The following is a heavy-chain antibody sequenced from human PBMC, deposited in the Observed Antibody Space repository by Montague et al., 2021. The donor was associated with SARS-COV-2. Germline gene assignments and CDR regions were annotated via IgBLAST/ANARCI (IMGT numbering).Heavy chain of an antibody. V-gene: IGHV4-4*07. J-gene: IGHJ3*02. CDR2: LYTSGST. CDR3: ARERGPYYFDSSGYHNAFVI. CDR1: GGSISSYY. Sequence: SETLSLTRTVSGGSISSYYWSWIRQPAGKGLEWIGRLYTSGSTNYNPSLKSRVTISVDTSKNQFSLKLSSVTAADAAVYYCARERGPYYFDSSGYHNAFVIWGQGTMVTVSS. D-gene: IGHD3-22*01.